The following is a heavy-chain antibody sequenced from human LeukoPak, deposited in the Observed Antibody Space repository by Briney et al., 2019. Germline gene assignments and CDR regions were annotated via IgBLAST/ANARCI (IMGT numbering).Heavy chain of an antibody. J-gene: IGHJ4*02. D-gene: IGHD4-17*01. V-gene: IGHV4-61*01. CDR2: IYYIGST. Sequence: SETLSLTCTVPGGSVSSGSDYWAWIRQPPGKGLEWIGYIYYIGSTNYNPSLKSRVTISVDTSKNQFSLKLSSVTAADTAVYYNARTATVTTSIDVWGQGTLFTVSS. CDR1: GGSVSSGSDY. CDR3: ARTATVTTSIDV.